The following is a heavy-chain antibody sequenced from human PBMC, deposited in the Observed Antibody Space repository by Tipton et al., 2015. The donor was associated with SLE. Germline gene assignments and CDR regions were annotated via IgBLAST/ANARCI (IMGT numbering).Heavy chain of an antibody. CDR2: IYYSGST. Sequence: TLSLTCTVSGGSISSYYWSWIRQPPGKGLEWIGYIYYSGSTNYNPSLKSRVTISVDTSKNQFSLKLSSVTAADTAVYYCARHDIAGCAFDIWGQGTMVTVSS. V-gene: IGHV4-59*08. D-gene: IGHD6-13*01. CDR1: GGSISSYY. J-gene: IGHJ3*02. CDR3: ARHDIAGCAFDI.